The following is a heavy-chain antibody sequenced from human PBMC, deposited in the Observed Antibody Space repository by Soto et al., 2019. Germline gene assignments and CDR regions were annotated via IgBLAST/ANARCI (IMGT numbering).Heavy chain of an antibody. Sequence: SETLSLTCAVSGASITGSFFWSWIRQPAGKGLEWIGRFSLSGTTNYNPSLRSRVTMSADVSKNQFPLRLTSVTAADTALYYCARGMTPPGAPAWYYFDSWGQGTLVTVSS. J-gene: IGHJ4*02. CDR2: FSLSGTT. D-gene: IGHD2-8*02. CDR1: GASITGSFF. CDR3: ARGMTPPGAPAWYYFDS. V-gene: IGHV4-4*07.